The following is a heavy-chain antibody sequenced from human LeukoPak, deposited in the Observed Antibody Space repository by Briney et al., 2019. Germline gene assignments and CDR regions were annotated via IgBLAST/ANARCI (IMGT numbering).Heavy chain of an antibody. D-gene: IGHD7-27*01. CDR3: VRTPPNWGFDY. CDR2: MSPNSGDT. CDR1: GYTFTTHD. Sequence: ASVKVSCKASGYTFTTHDINWVRQATGQGLEWLGWMSPNSGDTGYAQKFQGRVTMTSDSSISTAYMELSSLRSEDTAIYYCVRTPPNWGFDYWGQGTLVTVSA. V-gene: IGHV1-8*01. J-gene: IGHJ4*02.